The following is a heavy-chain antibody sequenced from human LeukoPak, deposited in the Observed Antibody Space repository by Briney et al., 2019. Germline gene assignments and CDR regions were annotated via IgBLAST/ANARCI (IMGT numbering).Heavy chain of an antibody. CDR1: GYSFTSYW. CDR2: IDPSDSYT. D-gene: IGHD2-2*01. CDR3: ARASNHCSSTSCSNPNDY. Sequence: EESLKISCKGSGYSFTSYWISWVRQMPGKGLEWMGRIDPSDSYTNYSPSFQGHVTISADKSISTAYLQWSSLKASDTAMYYCARASNHCSSTSCSNPNDYWGQGTLVTASS. J-gene: IGHJ4*02. V-gene: IGHV5-10-1*01.